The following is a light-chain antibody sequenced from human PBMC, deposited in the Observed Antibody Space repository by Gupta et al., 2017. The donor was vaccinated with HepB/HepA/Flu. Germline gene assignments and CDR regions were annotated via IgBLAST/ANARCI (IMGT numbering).Light chain of an antibody. CDR1: SSNIGKKY. V-gene: IGLV1-51*01. J-gene: IGLJ1*01. CDR3: GTWDSRRSAEV. Sequence: QSVLTQPPSVSAAPGQKVTISCSGSSSNIGKKYVSWYQHLPGTAPKMLMYDDNKRPSGIPDRFSGSKSGTSATLDITGLQTGDEADYYCGTWDSRRSAEVFGTGTKLTVL. CDR2: DDN.